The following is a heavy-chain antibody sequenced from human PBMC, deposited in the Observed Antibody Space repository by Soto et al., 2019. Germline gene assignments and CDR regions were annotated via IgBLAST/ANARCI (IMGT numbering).Heavy chain of an antibody. J-gene: IGHJ3*02. CDR1: GFTFSSYW. V-gene: IGHV3-7*01. CDR2: IKQDGSEK. D-gene: IGHD3-10*01. CDR3: ARAPLEVGSAVDI. Sequence: EVQLVESGGGLVQPGGSLRLSCAASGFTFSSYWMSWVRQAPGKGLEWVANIKQDGSEKYYVDSVKGRFTISRDNAKNSLYLQMNSLRAEDTAVYYCARAPLEVGSAVDIWGQGTMVTVSS.